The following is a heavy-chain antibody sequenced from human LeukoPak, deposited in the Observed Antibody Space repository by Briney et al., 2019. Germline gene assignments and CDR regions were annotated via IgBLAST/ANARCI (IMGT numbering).Heavy chain of an antibody. V-gene: IGHV3-33*01. Sequence: PGGSLRLSCAASGFTFSNYGMYWVRQAPGKGLDWVAVIWYDGSNKYYADSVKGRFTISRDNSKNTLYLQMNSLRAEDTAVYYCARDHSSGWYSDYFDYWGQGTLVTVSS. CDR3: ARDHSSGWYSDYFDY. J-gene: IGHJ4*02. CDR1: GFTFSNYG. CDR2: IWYDGSNK. D-gene: IGHD6-19*01.